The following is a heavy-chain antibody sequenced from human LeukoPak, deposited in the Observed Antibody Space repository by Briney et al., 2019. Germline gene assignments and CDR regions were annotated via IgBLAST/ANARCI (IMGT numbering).Heavy chain of an antibody. CDR1: GFTFSSYA. CDR3: ARGGHNPRSRGNYYFDY. J-gene: IGHJ4*02. CDR2: ISYDGSNK. D-gene: IGHD1-1*01. V-gene: IGHV3-30-3*01. Sequence: GGSLRLSCAASGFTFSSYAMSWVRQAPGKGLEWVAVISYDGSNKYYADSVKGRFTISRDNSKNTLYLQMNSLRAEDTAVYYCARGGHNPRSRGNYYFDYWGQGTLVTVSS.